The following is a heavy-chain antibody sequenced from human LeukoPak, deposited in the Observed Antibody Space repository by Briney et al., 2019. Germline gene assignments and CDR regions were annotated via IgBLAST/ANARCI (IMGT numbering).Heavy chain of an antibody. CDR3: ASPWYNWNDDAFDI. Sequence: ASVKVSWKASGYTFTGYYMHWVRQAPGQGLEWMGRINPNSGGTNYAQKFQGRVTMTRDTSISTAYMELSRLRSDDTAVYYCASPWYNWNDDAFDIWGQGTMVTVSS. CDR2: INPNSGGT. J-gene: IGHJ3*02. D-gene: IGHD1-20*01. CDR1: GYTFTGYY. V-gene: IGHV1-2*06.